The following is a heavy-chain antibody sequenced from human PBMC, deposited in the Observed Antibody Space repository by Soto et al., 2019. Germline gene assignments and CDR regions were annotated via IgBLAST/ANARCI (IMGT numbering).Heavy chain of an antibody. Sequence: QVQLQESGPGLVKPSETLSLTCTVSGGSISSDYWSWIRQSPGKGLEWIGHIYHSGHTNYNPSLKSRVTISVDTSKNQFSLKLSSVTAADTAVYYCARQVRDWFDPWGQGTLVTVSS. V-gene: IGHV4-59*08. J-gene: IGHJ5*02. CDR2: IYHSGHT. CDR1: GGSISSDY. CDR3: ARQVRDWFDP.